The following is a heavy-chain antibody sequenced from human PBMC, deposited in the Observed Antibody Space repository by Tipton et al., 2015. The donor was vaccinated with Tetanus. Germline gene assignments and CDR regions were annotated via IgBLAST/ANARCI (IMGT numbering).Heavy chain of an antibody. CDR3: AKDPASRGWFDP. CDR1: GFTFSNYA. J-gene: IGHJ5*02. V-gene: IGHV3-23*04. CDR2: ISVRGSHT. Sequence: VQLVQSGGGLAKPGGSLRLSCAASGFTFSNYAMAWVRQAPGKGLEWVSGISVRGSHTYYADPVKGRFSISRDNSKNTVYLQMNSLRDEDTAVYYCAKDPASRGWFDPWGQGTLVSVSS.